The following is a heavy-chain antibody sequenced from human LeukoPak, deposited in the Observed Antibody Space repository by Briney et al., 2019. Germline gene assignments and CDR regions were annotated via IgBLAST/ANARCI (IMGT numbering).Heavy chain of an antibody. J-gene: IGHJ4*02. Sequence: PGGSLRLSCAASGFTFSSYSMNWVRQAPGKGLEWVSVIYGGGSTYYADSVKGRFTISRDTPRNTLYLQMNSPRVEDTAVYYCASWPVGWYGEDSWGQGTLVTVSS. CDR3: ASWPVGWYGEDS. V-gene: IGHV3-53*01. CDR1: GFTFSSYS. D-gene: IGHD6-19*01. CDR2: IYGGGST.